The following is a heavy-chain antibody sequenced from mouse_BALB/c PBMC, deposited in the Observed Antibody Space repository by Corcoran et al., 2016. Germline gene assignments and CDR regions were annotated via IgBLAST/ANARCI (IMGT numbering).Heavy chain of an antibody. Sequence: QIQLVQSGPELKKPGETVKISCKASGYTFTNYGMNWVKQAPGKGLKWMGWINTYTGEPTYADDFKGRFAFSLETSASTAYLQINNLKNEDMATYFCAKGNYYFDDWGQGTTLTVSS. V-gene: IGHV9-1*02. CDR1: GYTFTNYG. D-gene: IGHD2-1*01. J-gene: IGHJ2*01. CDR3: AKGNYYFDD. CDR2: INTYTGEP.